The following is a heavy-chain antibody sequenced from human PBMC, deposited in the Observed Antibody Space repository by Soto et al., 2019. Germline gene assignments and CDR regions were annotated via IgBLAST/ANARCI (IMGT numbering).Heavy chain of an antibody. J-gene: IGHJ6*02. CDR2: IYYSGST. Sequence: SETLPLTCTVSGGSISSGGYYSSWIHQHPEKGLEWIGYIYYSGSTYYNPSLKSRVTISVDLTKNQFSLKLSSVTAADTAVYYCARDRGDFWSAYPMNYDMDVWGQGTTVTVSS. V-gene: IGHV4-31*03. D-gene: IGHD3-3*01. CDR3: ARDRGDFWSAYPMNYDMDV. CDR1: GGSISSGGYY.